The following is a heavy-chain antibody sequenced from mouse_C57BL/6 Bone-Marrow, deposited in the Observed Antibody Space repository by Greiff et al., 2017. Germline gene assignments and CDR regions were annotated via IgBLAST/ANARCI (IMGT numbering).Heavy chain of an antibody. D-gene: IGHD2-5*01. CDR2: ISSGGSYT. CDR1: GFTFSSYG. V-gene: IGHV5-6*01. Sequence: EVQLVESGGDLVKPGGSLKLSCAASGFTFSSYGMSWVRQTPDKRLEWVATISSGGSYTYYPDSVKGRFTISRDNAKNTLYLQMSSLKSEDTAMYYCARSTYYSTLFAYWGQGTLVTVSA. J-gene: IGHJ3*01. CDR3: ARSTYYSTLFAY.